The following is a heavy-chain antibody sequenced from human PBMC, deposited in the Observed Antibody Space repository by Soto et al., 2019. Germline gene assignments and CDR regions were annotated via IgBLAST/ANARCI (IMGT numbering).Heavy chain of an antibody. CDR3: AKVHCSSTSCYPTYYYYYGMDV. CDR2: ISYDGSNK. V-gene: IGHV3-30*18. J-gene: IGHJ6*02. Sequence: RLSCAASGFTFSSYGMHWVRQAPGKGLEWVAVISYDGSNKYYADSVKGRFTISRDNPKNTLYLQMNSLRAEDTAVYYCAKVHCSSTSCYPTYYYYYGMDVWGQGTTVTVSS. D-gene: IGHD2-2*01. CDR1: GFTFSSYG.